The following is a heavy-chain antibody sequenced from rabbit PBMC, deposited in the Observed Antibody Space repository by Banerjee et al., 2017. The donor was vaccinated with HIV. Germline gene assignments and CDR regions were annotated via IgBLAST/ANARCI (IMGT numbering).Heavy chain of an antibody. Sequence: QQQLVESGGGLVKPGASLTLTCKASGFSFSSSYYMCWVRQAPGKGLEWIGYIDPVFGSTYYASWVNGRFTISSHNAQNTLYLQLNSLTAADTATYFCARTTGYAGYGYGLWGPGTLVTVS. CDR1: GFSFSSSYY. D-gene: IGHD6-1*01. CDR3: ARTTGYAGYGYGL. J-gene: IGHJ6*01. CDR2: IDPVFGST. V-gene: IGHV1S43*01.